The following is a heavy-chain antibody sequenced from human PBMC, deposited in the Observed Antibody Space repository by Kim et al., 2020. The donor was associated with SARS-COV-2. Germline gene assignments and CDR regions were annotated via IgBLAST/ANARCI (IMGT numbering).Heavy chain of an antibody. CDR2: ISSSGGRT. CDR1: GFTFSSYA. CDR3: AKGGWPDS. Sequence: GGSLRLSCAASGFTFSSYAMTWVRQAPGKGLEWVSAISSSGGRTYYADSVKGRFTISRDDSKNTLYLQMNSLRAEDTAVYYCAKGGWPDSWGQGTLVTVSS. V-gene: IGHV3-23*01. D-gene: IGHD6-19*01. J-gene: IGHJ4*02.